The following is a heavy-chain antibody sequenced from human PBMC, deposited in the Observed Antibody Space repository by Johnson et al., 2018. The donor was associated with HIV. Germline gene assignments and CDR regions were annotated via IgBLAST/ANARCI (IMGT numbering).Heavy chain of an antibody. CDR2: ISGSGGST. J-gene: IGHJ3*02. CDR1: GFTFSSYA. CDR3: ASDHYDSSGYYPEAFDI. Sequence: VQLVESGGGLVKPGGSLRLSCAASGFTFSSYAMSWVRQAPGKGLEWVSAISGSGGSTYYADSVKGRFTISRDNSKNTLYLQMNSLRAEDTAVYYCASDHYDSSGYYPEAFDIWGQGTMVTV. V-gene: IGHV3-23*04. D-gene: IGHD3-22*01.